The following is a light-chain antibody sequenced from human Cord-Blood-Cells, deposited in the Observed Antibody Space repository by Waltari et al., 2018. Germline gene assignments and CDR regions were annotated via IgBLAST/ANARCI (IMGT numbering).Light chain of an antibody. CDR2: EVS. CDR3: SSYTSSSTPVV. J-gene: IGLJ2*01. CDR1: ISDVGGYNY. V-gene: IGLV2-14*01. Sequence: QSAPTQPPPVSGSPGQSITISSTGPISDVGGYNYFSCYQQHPRKAPKLMIYEVSNRPSGVSNRFSGSKSGNTASLTISGLQAEDEADYYCSSYTSSSTPVVFGGGTKLTVL.